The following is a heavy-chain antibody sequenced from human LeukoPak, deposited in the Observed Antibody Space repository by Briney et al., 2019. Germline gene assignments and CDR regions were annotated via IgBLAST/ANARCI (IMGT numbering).Heavy chain of an antibody. V-gene: IGHV3-74*01. Sequence: QPGGSLRLSCAASGFTFSSYWMHWVRQAPGKGLVWVSRINTDGSSTSYADSVKGRFTISRDNAKNTLYLQMNSLRAEDTAVYYCARVIAAPPFDYWGQGTLVTVSS. CDR3: ARVIAAPPFDY. D-gene: IGHD6-6*01. J-gene: IGHJ4*02. CDR1: GFTFSSYW. CDR2: INTDGSST.